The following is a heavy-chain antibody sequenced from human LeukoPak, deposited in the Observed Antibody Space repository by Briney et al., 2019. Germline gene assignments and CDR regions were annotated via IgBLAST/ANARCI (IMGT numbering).Heavy chain of an antibody. J-gene: IGHJ4*02. CDR1: GFTFSSYW. D-gene: IGHD1-26*01. CDR2: IKQDGSEK. CDR3: ARVQWELRGVGSYFDY. V-gene: IGHV3-7*01. Sequence: PGGSLRLSCAASGFTFSSYWMSWVRQAPGEGLGWVAHIKQDGSEKYYVDSVKGRFTISRDNAKNSLYLQMNSLRAEDTAVYYCARVQWELRGVGSYFDYWGQGTLVTVSS.